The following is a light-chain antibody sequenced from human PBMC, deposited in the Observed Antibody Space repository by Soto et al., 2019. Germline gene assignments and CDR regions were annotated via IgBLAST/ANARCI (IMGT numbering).Light chain of an antibody. CDR2: EVN. CDR3: AARDDSLNAVI. V-gene: IGLV2-8*01. J-gene: IGLJ2*01. CDR1: SSDIGTYNY. Sequence: QSALTQPPSASGSPGQSVTISCTGTSSDIGTYNYVSWYQQHPGKAPKLLIYEVNKRPSGVPDRFSGSKSGDTASLTVSGLQAEDEADYYCAARDDSLNAVIFGGGTKLTVL.